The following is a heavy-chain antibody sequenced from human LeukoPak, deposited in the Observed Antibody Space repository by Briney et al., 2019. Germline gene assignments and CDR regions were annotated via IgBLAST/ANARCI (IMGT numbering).Heavy chain of an antibody. CDR2: ISGSGGST. D-gene: IGHD5-18*01. Sequence: PGGSLRLSCAASGFTFSSYAMSWVRQAPGKELEWVSAISGSGGSTYYADSVKGRFTISRDNSKNTLYLQMNSLRAEDTAVYYCAKAGYSYDNYFDYWGQGTLVTVSS. V-gene: IGHV3-23*01. CDR3: AKAGYSYDNYFDY. CDR1: GFTFSSYA. J-gene: IGHJ4*02.